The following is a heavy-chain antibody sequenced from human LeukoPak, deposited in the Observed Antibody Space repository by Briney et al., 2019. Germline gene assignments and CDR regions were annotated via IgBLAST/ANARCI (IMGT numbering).Heavy chain of an antibody. Sequence: ASVKVSCKASGYTFTGYYMHWVRQAPGQGLEWMGWINPNSGGTNYAQNFQGKVTMTRDTSISTAYMELSRLTSDDTAVYYCARTRLTGDPYEAFDIWGQGSMVTVSS. V-gene: IGHV1-2*02. CDR3: ARTRLTGDPYEAFDI. D-gene: IGHD7-27*01. CDR1: GYTFTGYY. CDR2: INPNSGGT. J-gene: IGHJ3*02.